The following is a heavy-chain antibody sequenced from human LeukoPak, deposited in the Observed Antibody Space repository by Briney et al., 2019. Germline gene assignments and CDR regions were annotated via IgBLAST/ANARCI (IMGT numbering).Heavy chain of an antibody. CDR2: XXXXGGST. J-gene: IGHJ4*02. V-gene: IGHV3-23*01. CDR3: AKDHCSGGSCYGVYFDY. D-gene: IGHD2-15*01. Sequence: GGSLRLSCAASGFTFXSYAMSWVRQAPGXXXXWVSXXXXXGGSTYYADSVKGRFTISRDNSKNTLYLQMNSLRAEDTAVYYCAKDHCSGGSCYGVYFDYWGQGTLVTVSS. CDR1: GFTFXSYA.